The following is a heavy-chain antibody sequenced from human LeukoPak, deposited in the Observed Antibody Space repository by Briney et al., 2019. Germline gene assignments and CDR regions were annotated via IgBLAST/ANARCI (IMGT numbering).Heavy chain of an antibody. Sequence: GGSLRLSCAVSGITLSNYGMSWVRQAPGKGLEWVVGIGASGGGKNYADSVKGRFTISRDNPKNTLYLQMNSLRAEDTAVYFCAKRGVVIRVILVGFHKEAYYFDSWGQGALVTVSS. D-gene: IGHD3-22*01. CDR3: AKRGVVIRVILVGFHKEAYYFDS. V-gene: IGHV3-23*01. J-gene: IGHJ4*02. CDR1: GITLSNYG. CDR2: IGASGGGK.